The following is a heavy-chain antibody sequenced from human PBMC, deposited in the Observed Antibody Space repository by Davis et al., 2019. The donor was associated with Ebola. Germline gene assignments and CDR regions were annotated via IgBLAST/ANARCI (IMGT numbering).Heavy chain of an antibody. CDR1: GFTFSSYG. CDR3: ANHRGEGY. V-gene: IGHV3-30*18. Sequence: GGSLRLSCAASGFTFSSYGMHWVRQAPGKGLEWVAVISYDGSNKYYADSVKDRFTISRDNSKNTLYLQMNSLRAEDTAVYYCANHRGEGYWGQGTLVTVSS. J-gene: IGHJ4*02. CDR2: ISYDGSNK. D-gene: IGHD3-16*01.